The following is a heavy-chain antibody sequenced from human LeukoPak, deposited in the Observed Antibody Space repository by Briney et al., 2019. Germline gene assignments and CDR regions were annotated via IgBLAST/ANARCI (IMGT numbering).Heavy chain of an antibody. CDR2: IWYDGCNK. CDR3: AKDLYNWNDGGFDY. V-gene: IGHV3-33*06. CDR1: GFTFSRYG. Sequence: PGGSLRLSCAASGFTFSRYGMHWVRQARGKGLDGVAVIWYDGCNKYYAYSVKGRFTISRDNSKNTLYLQMSSLRAEDTAVYYCAKDLYNWNDGGFDYWGQGTLVTVSS. J-gene: IGHJ4*02. D-gene: IGHD1-20*01.